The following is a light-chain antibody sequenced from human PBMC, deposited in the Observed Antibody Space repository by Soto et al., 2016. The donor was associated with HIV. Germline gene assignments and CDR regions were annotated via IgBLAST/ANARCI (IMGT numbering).Light chain of an antibody. CDR3: HQYNTYPHT. V-gene: IGKV1-5*03. J-gene: IGKJ2*01. Sequence: DIQMTQSPSTLSASVGDRVTITCRASQSVSTWLAWYQQRPGKAPKLLIYKASSLESGVPSRFSGSGSGTEFTLTISSLRPDDFATYYCHQYNTYPHTFGLGTKLEIK. CDR1: QSVSTW. CDR2: KAS.